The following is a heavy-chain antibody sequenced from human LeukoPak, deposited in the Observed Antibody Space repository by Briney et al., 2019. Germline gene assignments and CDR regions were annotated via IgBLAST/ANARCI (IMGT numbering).Heavy chain of an antibody. CDR2: MYYNGSM. Sequence: SETLSLTCTVSGGSISSHYWSWIRQPPEKGLEWIGYMYYNGSMNYNPSLKSRVTISADTSKNQFSLKLSSVTAADTAVYYCASRYGSGSYGFDYWGQGTLVTVSS. CDR3: ASRYGSGSYGFDY. J-gene: IGHJ4*02. V-gene: IGHV4-59*11. CDR1: GGSISSHY. D-gene: IGHD3-10*01.